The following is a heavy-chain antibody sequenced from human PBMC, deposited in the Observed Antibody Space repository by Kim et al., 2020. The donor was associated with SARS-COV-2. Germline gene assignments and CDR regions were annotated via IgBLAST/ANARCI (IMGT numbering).Heavy chain of an antibody. J-gene: IGHJ4*02. Sequence: ASVKVSCKASGYTFTSYGISWVRQAPGQGLEWMGWISAYNGNTNYAQKLQGRVTMTTDTSTSTAYMELRSLRSDDTAVYYCARDHYYDFWSANGDLYFDYWGQGTLVTVSS. CDR2: ISAYNGNT. D-gene: IGHD3-3*01. CDR1: GYTFTSYG. V-gene: IGHV1-18*01. CDR3: ARDHYYDFWSANGDLYFDY.